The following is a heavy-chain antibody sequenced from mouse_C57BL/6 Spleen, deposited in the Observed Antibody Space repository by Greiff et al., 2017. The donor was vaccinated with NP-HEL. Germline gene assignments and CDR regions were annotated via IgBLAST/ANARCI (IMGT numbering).Heavy chain of an antibody. Sequence: ESGPGLVKPSQSLSLTCSVTGYSITSGYYWNWIRQFPGNKLEWMGYISYDGSNNYNPSLKNRISITRDTSKNQFFLKLNSVTTEDTATYYCAREDDGYDYWGQGTLVTVSA. D-gene: IGHD2-3*01. J-gene: IGHJ3*01. CDR3: AREDDGYDY. CDR1: GYSITSGYY. V-gene: IGHV3-6*01. CDR2: ISYDGSN.